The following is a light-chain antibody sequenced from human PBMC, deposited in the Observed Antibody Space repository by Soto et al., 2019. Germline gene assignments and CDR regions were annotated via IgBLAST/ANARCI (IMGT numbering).Light chain of an antibody. Sequence: QSALTQPPSVSGAPGQRVTISCTGSSSNIGAGYDVHWYQQLPGTAPKLLIYGSSNRPSGVPDRFSGSKSGTSASLAITGLQAEDEADYYCQSYDSSLSGYVVFGGGTKVTVL. CDR1: SSNIGAGYD. CDR3: QSYDSSLSGYVV. V-gene: IGLV1-40*01. J-gene: IGLJ2*01. CDR2: GSS.